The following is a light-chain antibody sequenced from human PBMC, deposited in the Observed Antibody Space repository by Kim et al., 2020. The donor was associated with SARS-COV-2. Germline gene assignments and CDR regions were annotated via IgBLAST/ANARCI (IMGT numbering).Light chain of an antibody. Sequence: PGERVTLSCRASQSVSSSYLTWCQQKPGQAPRLLIYGASTRATSIPARFSGSVSGTVFTLTISSLQPEDFAVYYCQQDYNLPPWTFGQGTKVYIK. CDR1: QSVSSSY. J-gene: IGKJ1*01. CDR2: GAS. V-gene: IGKV3D-7*01. CDR3: QQDYNLPPWT.